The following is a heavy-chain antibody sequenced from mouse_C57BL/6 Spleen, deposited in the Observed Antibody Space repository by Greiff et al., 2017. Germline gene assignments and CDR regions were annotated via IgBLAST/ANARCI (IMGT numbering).Heavy chain of an antibody. D-gene: IGHD2-3*01. CDR2: IYPGSGST. CDR3: ATDGYFYAMDY. Sequence: QVQLQQSGAELVKPGASVKMSCKASGYTFTSYWITWVKQRPGQGLEWIGDIYPGSGSTNYNEKFKSKATLTVDTSSSTAYMQLSSLTSEDSAVYYCATDGYFYAMDYWCQGTSVTVSS. J-gene: IGHJ4*01. V-gene: IGHV1-55*01. CDR1: GYTFTSYW.